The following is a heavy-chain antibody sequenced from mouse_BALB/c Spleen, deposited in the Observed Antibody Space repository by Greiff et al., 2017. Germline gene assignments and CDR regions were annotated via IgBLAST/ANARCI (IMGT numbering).Heavy chain of an antibody. J-gene: IGHJ3*01. CDR3: ARDGNPFAY. Sequence: LVESGGGLVKPGGSLKLSCAASGFTFSSYAMSWVRQTPEKRLEWVASISSGGSTYYPDSVKGRFTISRDNARNILYLQMSSLRSEDTAMYYCARDGNPFAYWGQGTLVTVSA. CDR2: ISSGGST. D-gene: IGHD2-1*01. V-gene: IGHV5-6-5*01. CDR1: GFTFSSYA.